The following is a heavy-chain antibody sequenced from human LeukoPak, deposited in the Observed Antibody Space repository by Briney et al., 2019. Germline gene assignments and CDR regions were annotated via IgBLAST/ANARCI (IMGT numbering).Heavy chain of an antibody. CDR3: VSGGEPIAVAAHFDS. CDR2: ISYDGSNK. Sequence: PGGSLRLSCAASGFTFSSYSMNWVRQAPGKGLEWVAVISYDGSNKYFADSVKGRFTISRDNSKNTLYLQMNSLRAEDTAVYYCVSGGEPIAVAAHFDSWGQGTLVTVSS. CDR1: GFTFSSYS. J-gene: IGHJ4*02. V-gene: IGHV3-30*03. D-gene: IGHD6-19*01.